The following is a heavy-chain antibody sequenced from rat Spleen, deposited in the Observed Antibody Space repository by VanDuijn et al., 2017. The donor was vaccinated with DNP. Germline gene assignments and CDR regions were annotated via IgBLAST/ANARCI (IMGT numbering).Heavy chain of an antibody. CDR3: ATWWYFDF. Sequence: EVQLVGSGGGLVQSGRSLKLSCAGSGFTFSDYYMAWVRQAPTKGLDWVASISPDGGHTYYRDSVKGPFTISRDNAKSTLYLQMDSLRSEDTATYYCATWWYFDFWGPGTMVTVSS. J-gene: IGHJ1*01. CDR2: ISPDGGHT. V-gene: IGHV5-25*01. CDR1: GFTFSDYY.